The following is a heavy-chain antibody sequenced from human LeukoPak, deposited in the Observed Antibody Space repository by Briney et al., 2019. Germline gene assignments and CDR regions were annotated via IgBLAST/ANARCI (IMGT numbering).Heavy chain of an antibody. J-gene: IGHJ5*02. CDR1: GYKFRDHY. CDR2: INPNSGDT. V-gene: IGHV1-2*02. CDR3: ARGYLGDYVLDT. Sequence: RASVKVSCKAYGYKFRDHYIHWVRQAPGQGLEYLGWINPNSGDTNYAQKFQGRVTLTRDTSIDTAYLHLDSLTSDYTAVYFCARGYLGDYVLDTWGQGSRVTVTS. D-gene: IGHD4-17*01.